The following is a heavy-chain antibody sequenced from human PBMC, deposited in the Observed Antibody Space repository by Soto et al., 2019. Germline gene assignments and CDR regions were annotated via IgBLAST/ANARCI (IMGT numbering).Heavy chain of an antibody. CDR2: XXXXXXXX. V-gene: IGHV1-2*04. J-gene: IGHJ6*02. D-gene: IGHD6-6*01. Sequence: GASVKXXXKASGYTFTGYYMHWVRQAPGQGXXGMGXXXXXXXXXXXXXXXQXWVTMTRDTSISTAYMELSRLRSDDTAVYYCARGGLIAARRPYYYYGMDVWGQGTTVTVSS. CDR1: GYTFTGYY. CDR3: ARGGLIAARRPYYYYGMDV.